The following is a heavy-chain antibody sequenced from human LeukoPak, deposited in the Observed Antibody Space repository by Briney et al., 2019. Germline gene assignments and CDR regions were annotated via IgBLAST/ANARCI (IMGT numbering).Heavy chain of an antibody. CDR3: ARDVSGSSSWSDFDY. CDR1: GFTVSSNY. CDR2: IYSGGST. V-gene: IGHV3-66*01. D-gene: IGHD6-13*01. Sequence: TAESLRLSCAASGFTVSSNYMSWVRQAPGKGLEWVSVIYSGGSTFYADSVRGRFTISRDNSKNTLYLQMNSLRAEDTAVYYCARDVSGSSSWSDFDYWGQGTLVTVSS. J-gene: IGHJ4*02.